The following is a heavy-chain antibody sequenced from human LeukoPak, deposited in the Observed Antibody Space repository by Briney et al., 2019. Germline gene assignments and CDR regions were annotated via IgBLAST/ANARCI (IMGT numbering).Heavy chain of an antibody. Sequence: NPSETLSLTCTVSGGSISSSSYYWGWIRQPPGKGLEWIGSIYYSGSTYYNPSLKSRVTISVDTSKNQFTLKLSSVTAAHTAVYYCSTYVYYRSTSCHTVFHYWGQGHLVTVSS. D-gene: IGHD2-2*02. CDR3: STYVYYRSTSCHTVFHY. CDR1: GGSISSSSYY. V-gene: IGHV4-39*01. CDR2: IYYSGST. J-gene: IGHJ4*02.